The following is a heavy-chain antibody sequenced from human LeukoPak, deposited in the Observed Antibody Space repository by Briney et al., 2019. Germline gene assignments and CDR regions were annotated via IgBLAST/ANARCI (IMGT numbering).Heavy chain of an antibody. V-gene: IGHV1-2*02. CDR2: INPNSGGT. Sequence: ASVKVSCKTSGYTFTGYYMFWVRQAPGQGLEWMAWINPNSGGTNYAQKLQGRVTMTTDTSTSTAYMELRSLRSDDTAVYYCARDSRELDLDYWGQGTLVTVSS. CDR1: GYTFTGYY. D-gene: IGHD1-26*01. J-gene: IGHJ4*02. CDR3: ARDSRELDLDY.